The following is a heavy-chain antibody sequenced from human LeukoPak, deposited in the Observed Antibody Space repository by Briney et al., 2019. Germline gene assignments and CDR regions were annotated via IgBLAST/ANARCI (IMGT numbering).Heavy chain of an antibody. J-gene: IGHJ6*03. D-gene: IGHD3-10*01. Sequence: GASVKVSCKASGGTFSSYAISWVRQAPGQGLEWMGGIIPIFGTANYAQKFQGRVTITADKSTSTAYMELSSLRSEDTAVYYCATPTDYFGSLGYYYYMDVWGKGTTVTVSS. CDR1: GGTFSSYA. CDR2: IIPIFGTA. V-gene: IGHV1-69*06. CDR3: ATPTDYFGSLGYYYYMDV.